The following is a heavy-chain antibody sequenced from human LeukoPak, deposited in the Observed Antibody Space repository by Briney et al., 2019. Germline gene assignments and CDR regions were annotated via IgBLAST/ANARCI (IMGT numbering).Heavy chain of an antibody. CDR2: IYYSGST. D-gene: IGHD1-7*01. J-gene: IGHJ2*01. CDR1: SGSIRSGSNY. CDR3: ARGDAVTGTTEYFDL. Sequence: SGTLSLTCIVSSGSIRSGSNYGGWIRPPPGKGLGWIAKIYYSGSTYHNPSMKGRVTISVDTSKNQFFLKWTSVTAADTAVYYCARGDAVTGTTEYFDLWGRGTLVTVSS. V-gene: IGHV4-39*01.